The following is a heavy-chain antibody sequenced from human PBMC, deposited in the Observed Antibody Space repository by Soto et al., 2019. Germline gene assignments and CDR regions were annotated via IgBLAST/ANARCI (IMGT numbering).Heavy chain of an antibody. D-gene: IGHD6-19*01. CDR2: INPNSGGT. Sequence: ASVKVSCKASGYTFTGYYMHWVRQAPGQGLEWMGWINPNSGGTNYAQKYQGWVTMTRDTSISTAYMELSRLRSDDTALYYCARALAIAVAVPYFDYWGQGTLVTVSS. CDR3: ARALAIAVAVPYFDY. J-gene: IGHJ4*02. CDR1: GYTFTGYY. V-gene: IGHV1-2*04.